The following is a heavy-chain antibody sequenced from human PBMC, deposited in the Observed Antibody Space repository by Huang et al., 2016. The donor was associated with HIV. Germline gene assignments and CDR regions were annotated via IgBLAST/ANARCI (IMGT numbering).Heavy chain of an antibody. CDR2: MKGTPDGGTT. CDR3: TTEFRPWGAPYYYYNMDV. CDR1: GFTFSHAW. V-gene: IGHV3-15*02. J-gene: IGHJ6*02. D-gene: IGHD3-10*01. Sequence: VRLLESGGTSVKPGGSLRLACTASGFTFSHAWMSWVRQAPGKGLEWVGRMKGTPDGGTTDYAAPVKGRVTISRDDSKNTVYLQMTRLKTEDTALYYCTTEFRPWGAPYYYYNMDVWGQGTTVTVSS.